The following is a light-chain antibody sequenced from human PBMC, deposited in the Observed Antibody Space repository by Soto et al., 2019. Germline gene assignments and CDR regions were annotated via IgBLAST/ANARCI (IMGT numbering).Light chain of an antibody. CDR3: QQFNSYPWT. CDR2: DAS. V-gene: IGKV1-13*02. CDR1: QGIISA. Sequence: AIQLTQSPSSLSASVGDRVIITCRASQGIISALAWYHQKPGKAPKLLIFDASTLKGGVPSRFSGSGSGTDFTLTISSLQPEDFATYYCQQFNSYPWTFGQGTKVEIK. J-gene: IGKJ1*01.